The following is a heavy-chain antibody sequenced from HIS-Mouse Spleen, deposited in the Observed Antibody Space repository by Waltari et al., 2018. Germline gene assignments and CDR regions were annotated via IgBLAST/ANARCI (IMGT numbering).Heavy chain of an antibody. CDR2: IYYSGST. CDR3: AREIPYSSSWYDWYFDL. D-gene: IGHD6-13*01. CDR1: GGSISSSSYY. J-gene: IGHJ2*01. V-gene: IGHV4-39*07. Sequence: QLQLQESGPGLVKPSETLSLTCTVSGGSISSSSYYWGWIRQPPGKGLEWIGSIYYSGSTYYNPSLKSRVTIPVDTSKNQFSLKLRSVTAADTAVYYCAREIPYSSSWYDWYFDLWGRGTLVTVSS.